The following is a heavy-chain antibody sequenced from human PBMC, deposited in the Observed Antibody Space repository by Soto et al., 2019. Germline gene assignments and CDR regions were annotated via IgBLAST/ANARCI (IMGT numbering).Heavy chain of an antibody. D-gene: IGHD4-17*01. V-gene: IGHV4-31*03. CDR3: ARDSHCGAPT. Sequence: SETLSLTCTFSGGSISSGGYYWSWIRQHPGKGLEWSGYIYYSGSTYYNPSLKSRVTISVDTSKNQFSLRLSSVAAADTAVYYYARDSHCGAPTWGRGTLVPVSS. J-gene: IGHJ5*02. CDR2: IYYSGST. CDR1: GGSISSGGYY.